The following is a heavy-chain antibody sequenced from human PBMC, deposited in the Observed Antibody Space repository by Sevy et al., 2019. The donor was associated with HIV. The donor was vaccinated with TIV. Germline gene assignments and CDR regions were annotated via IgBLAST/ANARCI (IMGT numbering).Heavy chain of an antibody. Sequence: GGSLRLSCAASGFTFSSYEMNWVRQAPGKGLEWVSYISSSGSTIYYADSVKGRFTISRDNAKNSLYLQMNSLRAEDTAVYYCATAYYYDSSGYQGRFDPWGHGTLVTVSS. J-gene: IGHJ5*02. V-gene: IGHV3-48*03. CDR2: ISSSGSTI. CDR3: ATAYYYDSSGYQGRFDP. CDR1: GFTFSSYE. D-gene: IGHD3-22*01.